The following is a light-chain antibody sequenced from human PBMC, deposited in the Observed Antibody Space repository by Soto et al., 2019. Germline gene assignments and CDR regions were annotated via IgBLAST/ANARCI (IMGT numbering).Light chain of an antibody. J-gene: IGKJ2*01. CDR3: QQANSFPYT. CDR2: DAS. V-gene: IGKV1-5*01. Sequence: DIQMTQSPSTLSASVGDRVTITCRASQTISSWLAWYQQKPGKAPNLLIYDASTLERGVPSRFSGTGSGTEFTLTIDRLQPEDFATYYCQQANSFPYTFGQGTKVDIK. CDR1: QTISSW.